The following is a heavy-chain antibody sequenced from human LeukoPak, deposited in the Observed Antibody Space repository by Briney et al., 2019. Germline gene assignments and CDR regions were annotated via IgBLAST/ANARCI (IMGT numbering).Heavy chain of an antibody. CDR2: ISSSGRTT. D-gene: IGHD4-17*01. J-gene: IGHJ4*02. CDR3: ARDRPGTVTTFDH. Sequence: PGGSLRLSCAASEFTFSDSHMTWIRQAPGKGLEWVSYISSSGRTTYYADSVKGRVTISRDNAKNSLYLQMNSLRAEDTAMYYCARDRPGTVTTFDHWGEGTMVTVSS. V-gene: IGHV3-11*04. CDR1: EFTFSDSH.